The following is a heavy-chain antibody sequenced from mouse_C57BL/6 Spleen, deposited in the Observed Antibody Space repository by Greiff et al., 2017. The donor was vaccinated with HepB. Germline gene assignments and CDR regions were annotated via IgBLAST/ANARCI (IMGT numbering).Heavy chain of an antibody. CDR3: ARARDSTVGSYYFDY. D-gene: IGHD1-1*01. V-gene: IGHV5-4*03. Sequence: EVKVVESGGGLVKPGGSLKLSCAASGFTFSSYAMSWVRQTPEKRLEWVATISDGGSYTYYPDNVKGRFTISRDNAKNNLYLQMSHLKSEDTAMYYCARARDSTVGSYYFDYWGQGTTLTVSS. CDR2: ISDGGSYT. J-gene: IGHJ2*01. CDR1: GFTFSSYA.